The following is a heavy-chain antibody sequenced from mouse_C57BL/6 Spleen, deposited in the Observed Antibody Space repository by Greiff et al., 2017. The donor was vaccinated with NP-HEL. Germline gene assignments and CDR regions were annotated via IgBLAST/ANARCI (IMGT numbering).Heavy chain of an antibody. J-gene: IGHJ2*01. D-gene: IGHD1-1*01. CDR1: GYTFTSYW. V-gene: IGHV1S81*02. Sequence: QVQLQQSGAELVKAGASVKMSCKASGYTFTSYWMHWVKQRLGQGLEWFAETNPTNGRTYYNEKFKSKATLTVDTSSSTAYMLLSGPTFEDSAVYYCARIKKIVATYIDYWGQGTTLTGSS. CDR3: ARIKKIVATYIDY. CDR2: TNPTNGRT.